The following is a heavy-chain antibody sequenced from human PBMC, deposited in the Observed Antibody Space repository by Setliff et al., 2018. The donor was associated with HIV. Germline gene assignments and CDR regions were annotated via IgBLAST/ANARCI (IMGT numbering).Heavy chain of an antibody. CDR3: ARESACSSTSCPKVLDY. J-gene: IGHJ4*02. CDR2: TIPMFGTA. CDR1: GYIFTTFG. D-gene: IGHD2-2*01. V-gene: IGHV1-69*05. Sequence: SVKVSCKASGYIFTTFGFSWVRQAPGQGLEWMGGTIPMFGTANYAQKFQGRVTITTDESTNTGYMELSSLRSEDTAVYYCARESACSSTSCPKVLDYWGQGTLVTVSS.